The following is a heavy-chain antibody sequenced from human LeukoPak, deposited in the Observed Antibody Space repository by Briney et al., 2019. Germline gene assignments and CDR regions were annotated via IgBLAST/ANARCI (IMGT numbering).Heavy chain of an antibody. CDR2: ISISSTDI. D-gene: IGHD6-13*01. Sequence: GGSLRLSCVASGFTFSSSALNWVRQAPGKGLEWVSSISISSTDIYYADSVKGRFTISRDNAKNSLHLQMSSLRAEDTAVYYCASAYSRSWSSFDPWGQGTLVTVSS. V-gene: IGHV3-21*01. CDR1: GFTFSSSA. CDR3: ASAYSRSWSSFDP. J-gene: IGHJ5*02.